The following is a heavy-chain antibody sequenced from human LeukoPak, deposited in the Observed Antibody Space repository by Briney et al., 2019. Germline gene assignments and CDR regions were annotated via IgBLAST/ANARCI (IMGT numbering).Heavy chain of an antibody. D-gene: IGHD3-10*01. Sequence: GGSLRLSCAASGFTFSSYAMSWVRQAPGMGLEWVSAISGSGGSTYYADSVKGRFTISRDNSKNTLYLQMNSLRAEDTAVYYCAKCYDYYGSGSYGDYWGQGTLVTVSS. CDR3: AKCYDYYGSGSYGDY. J-gene: IGHJ4*02. V-gene: IGHV3-23*01. CDR1: GFTFSSYA. CDR2: ISGSGGST.